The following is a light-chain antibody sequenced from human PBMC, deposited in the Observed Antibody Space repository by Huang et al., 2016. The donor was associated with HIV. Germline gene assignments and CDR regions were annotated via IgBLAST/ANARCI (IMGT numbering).Light chain of an antibody. Sequence: EIVMTQSPGTLSVSPGERATLSCRASQSVRSNLAWYQQKPGQAPRLLIYDASTRATGVPARFSGSGSGTQFTRSISSLQSEDFAVYYCQQYDNWPPFTFGPGTKVDIK. J-gene: IGKJ3*01. CDR1: QSVRSN. V-gene: IGKV3-15*01. CDR2: DAS. CDR3: QQYDNWPPFT.